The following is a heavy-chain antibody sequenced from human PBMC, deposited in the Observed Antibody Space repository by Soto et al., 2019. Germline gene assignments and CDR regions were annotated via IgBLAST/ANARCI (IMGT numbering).Heavy chain of an antibody. CDR1: GGTFSSYA. V-gene: IGHV1-69*05. CDR3: ARDKGAYSSSHDY. D-gene: IGHD6-6*01. Sequence: SVKVSCKASGGTFSSYAISWVRQAPGQGLEWMGGIIPIFGTANYAQKLQGRVAMTTDTSTSTAYMELRSLRSDDTAVYYCARDKGAYSSSHDYWGQGTLVTVSS. J-gene: IGHJ4*02. CDR2: IIPIFGTA.